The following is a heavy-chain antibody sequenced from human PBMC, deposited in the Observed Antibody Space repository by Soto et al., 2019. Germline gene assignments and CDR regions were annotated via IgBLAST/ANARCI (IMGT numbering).Heavy chain of an antibody. J-gene: IGHJ1*01. V-gene: IGHV3-30*18. CDR2: ISYDGSNK. Sequence: QVQLVESGGGVVQPGRSLRLSCAASGFTFSSYGMHWVRQAPVKGLEWVAVISYDGSNKYYADSVKGRFTISRDNSKNTLYLQMNSLRAEDTAVYYCAKEQGIAVAGTVYFQHWGQGTLVTVSS. CDR1: GFTFSSYG. D-gene: IGHD6-19*01. CDR3: AKEQGIAVAGTVYFQH.